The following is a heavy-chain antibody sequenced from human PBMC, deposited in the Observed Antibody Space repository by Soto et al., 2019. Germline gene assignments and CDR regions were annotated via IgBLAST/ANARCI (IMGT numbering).Heavy chain of an antibody. V-gene: IGHV3-7*01. CDR1: GFAFNNDR. CDR2: IKEDGTNT. CDR3: ARGGGIVDN. J-gene: IGHJ4*02. Sequence: EVQVVESGGDLVQPGGSLRLSCAASGFAFNNDRMTWVRQASGKGLEWVASIKEDGTNTYYADSVRGRFTLSRDNTKNSLYLQMNSLRAEDTAVYYCARGGGIVDNWGQGTRVTVSS. D-gene: IGHD3-10*01.